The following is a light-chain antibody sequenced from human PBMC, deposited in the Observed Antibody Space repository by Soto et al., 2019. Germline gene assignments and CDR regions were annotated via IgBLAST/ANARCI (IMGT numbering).Light chain of an antibody. CDR1: QSVSSSY. J-gene: IGKJ2*01. Sequence: EIVLTQSPGTLSLSPGERATLSCRASQSVSSSYLAWYQQKPGQAPRLLIYGASSKATGIPYRFSGSGSGTDFTLTISRLEPEDFAVYYCQQFCNSPYTFGQGTRLEIK. V-gene: IGKV3-20*01. CDR2: GAS. CDR3: QQFCNSPYT.